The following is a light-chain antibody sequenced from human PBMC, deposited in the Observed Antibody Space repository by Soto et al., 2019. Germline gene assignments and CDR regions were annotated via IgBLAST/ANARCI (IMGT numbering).Light chain of an antibody. CDR1: QDISKY. J-gene: IGKJ3*01. V-gene: IGKV1-33*01. Sequence: DIQLTQSPSSLSASVGDRVTNSCQASQDISKYLNWYQQKPGKAPQLLIYDASSLETGVPSRFSGDGSGTEFTFTISSLQPEDIATYYCQHCDGLTLEIVFGPGTKVEIK. CDR2: DAS. CDR3: QHCDGLTLEIV.